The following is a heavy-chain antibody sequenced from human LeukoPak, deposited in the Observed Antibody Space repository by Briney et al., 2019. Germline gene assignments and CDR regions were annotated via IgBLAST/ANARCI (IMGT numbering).Heavy chain of an antibody. CDR3: AKVDYYYGMDV. J-gene: IGHJ6*02. CDR1: GFTFSSYW. Sequence: GGSLRLSCAASGFTFSSYWMSWVRQAPGKGLEWVSTISGSGVSTSYADSVKGRFSVSRDTSRNTLYLQMNSLRVEDTAVYYCAKVDYYYGMDVWGQGTSVTVSS. CDR2: ISGSGVST. V-gene: IGHV3-23*01.